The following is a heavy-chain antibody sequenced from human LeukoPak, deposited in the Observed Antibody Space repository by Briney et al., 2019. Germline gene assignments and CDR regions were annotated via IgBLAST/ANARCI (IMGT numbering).Heavy chain of an antibody. V-gene: IGHV4-61*09. Sequence: SETLSLTCSVSGGSINGGSYYWSWIRQPAGKPLEWIGHIFTTGSTSYNPSLRTRVTISVDTSKNQFSLKLSSVTAADTAVYYCARGVYYYGWGGDDAFDIWGQGTMVTVSS. D-gene: IGHD3-10*01. CDR3: ARGVYYYGWGGDDAFDI. CDR2: IFTTGST. CDR1: GGSINGGSYY. J-gene: IGHJ3*02.